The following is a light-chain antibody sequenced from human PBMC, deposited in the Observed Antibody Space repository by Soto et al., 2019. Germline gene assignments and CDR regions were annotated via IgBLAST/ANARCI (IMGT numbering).Light chain of an antibody. J-gene: IGLJ1*01. V-gene: IGLV2-23*01. CDR3: CSYAGGGIYV. CDR2: EGS. CDR1: CSDIGTYNL. Sequence: TQADTVLGSHGESITIPCVGGCSDIGTYNLVSWYQQNPGNAPRLMIYEGSKRPSGVSNRFSGSKSGSTASLTISGLQAEDEADFYCCSYAGGGIYVFGTGTKVTVL.